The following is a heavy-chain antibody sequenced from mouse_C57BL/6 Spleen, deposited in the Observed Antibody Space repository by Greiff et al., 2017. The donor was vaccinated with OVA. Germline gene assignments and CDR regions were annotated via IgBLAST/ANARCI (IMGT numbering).Heavy chain of an antibody. V-gene: IGHV1-61*01. J-gene: IGHJ4*01. D-gene: IGHD1-1*01. CDR2: IYPSDSET. Sequence: QVQLQQPGAELVRPGSSVKLSCKASGYTFTSYWMDWVKQRPGQGLEWIGNIYPSDSETHYNQKFKDKATLTVDKSSSTAYMQLSSLTSEDSAVYYCAATVVANYYYAMDYWGQGTSVTVSS. CDR1: GYTFTSYW. CDR3: AATVVANYYYAMDY.